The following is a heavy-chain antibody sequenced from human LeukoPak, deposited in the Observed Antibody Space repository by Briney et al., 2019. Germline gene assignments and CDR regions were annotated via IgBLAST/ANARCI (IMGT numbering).Heavy chain of an antibody. CDR3: AVDTAMVAEGVKLGIDP. J-gene: IGHJ5*02. Sequence: ASVKVSCKASGYTFTSYYMHWVRQAPGQGLEWMGIINPSGGSTSYAQKFQGRVTMTRDTSTSTVYMELSSLRSEDTAVYYCAVDTAMVAEGVKLGIDPWGQGTLVTVSS. D-gene: IGHD5-18*01. CDR1: GYTFTSYY. V-gene: IGHV1-46*01. CDR2: INPSGGST.